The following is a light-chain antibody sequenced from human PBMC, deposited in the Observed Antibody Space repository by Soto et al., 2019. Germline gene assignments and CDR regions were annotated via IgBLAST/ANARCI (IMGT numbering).Light chain of an antibody. CDR3: ASYAGSRTYV. V-gene: IGLV2-23*02. CDR1: SDIGNYNL. CDR2: EVT. Sequence: QSAVTQPASVSGSPGQSVTISCSGSDIGNYNLVSWYRHLPGRAPKLLIFEVTMRPSGISDRFSGSKSASTASLTISGLQSEDEGDYYCASYAGSRTYVFGSGTKLTVL. J-gene: IGLJ6*01.